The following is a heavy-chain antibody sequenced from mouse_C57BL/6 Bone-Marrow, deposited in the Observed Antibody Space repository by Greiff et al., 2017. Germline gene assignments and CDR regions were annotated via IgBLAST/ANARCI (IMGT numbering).Heavy chain of an antibody. CDR1: GYAFSSSW. J-gene: IGHJ4*01. V-gene: IGHV1-82*01. CDR2: IYPGDGDT. CDR3: AWAMDY. Sequence: VKLQASGPELVKPGASVKISCKASGYAFSSSWMNWVKQRPGKGLEWIGRIYPGDGDTNYNGKFKGKATLTADKSSSTAYMQLSSLTSEDSAVYFCAWAMDYWGQGTSVTVSS.